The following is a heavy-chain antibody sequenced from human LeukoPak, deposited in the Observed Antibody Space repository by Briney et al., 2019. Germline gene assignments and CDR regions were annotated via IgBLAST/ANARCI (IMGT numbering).Heavy chain of an antibody. D-gene: IGHD2-8*01. J-gene: IGHJ4*02. Sequence: ASVKVSCKASGYTFTGYYMHWVRQAPGQGLEWMGIINPSGGSTSYAQKFQGRVTMTRDMSTSTVYMELSSLRSEDTAVYYCARDATRSYCTNGVCYGGGIDYWGQGTLVTVSS. CDR3: ARDATRSYCTNGVCYGGGIDY. V-gene: IGHV1-46*01. CDR2: INPSGGST. CDR1: GYTFTGYY.